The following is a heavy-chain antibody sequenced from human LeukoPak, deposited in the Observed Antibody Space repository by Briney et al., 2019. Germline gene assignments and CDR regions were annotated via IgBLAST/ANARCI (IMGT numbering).Heavy chain of an antibody. CDR1: GYTFTSYY. D-gene: IGHD6-13*01. CDR3: VGGSSWYFDY. CDR2: ISIYNGKI. Sequence: ASVKVSCKASGYTFTSYYMHWVRQAPGQGLEWMGWISIYNGKINYAQKFQGRVTMTTDTSTSTAYMELRSLRSDDTAVYYCVGGSSWYFDYWGQGTLVTVSS. V-gene: IGHV1-18*04. J-gene: IGHJ4*02.